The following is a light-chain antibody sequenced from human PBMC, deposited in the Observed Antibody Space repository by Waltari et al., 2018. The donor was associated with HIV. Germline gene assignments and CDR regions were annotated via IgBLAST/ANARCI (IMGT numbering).Light chain of an antibody. V-gene: IGLV3-19*01. CDR1: SLRTSY. CDR3: NSRDNTASHLEV. CDR2: GET. Sequence: SSELIQDPAVSVALGQTVRITCQGDSLRTSYASWYQQKPGQAPVFIMSGETNRPSGIPDRFSGSSSGNTASLTITGAQAGDEADYYCNSRDNTASHLEVFGSGTKVTVL. J-gene: IGLJ1*01.